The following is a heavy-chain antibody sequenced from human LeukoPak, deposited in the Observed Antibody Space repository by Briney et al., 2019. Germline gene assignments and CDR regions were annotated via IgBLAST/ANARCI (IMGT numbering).Heavy chain of an antibody. D-gene: IGHD5-18*01. CDR1: GFTFSSYS. CDR3: ARGYSYGFPTDAFDI. Sequence: GGSLRLSCAASGFTFSSYSMNWVRQAPGKGLEWVSSISSSSSYIYYADSVKGRFTISRDNAKNSLYLQMNSPRAEDTAVYYCARGYSYGFPTDAFDIWGQGTMVTVSS. CDR2: ISSSSSYI. J-gene: IGHJ3*02. V-gene: IGHV3-21*01.